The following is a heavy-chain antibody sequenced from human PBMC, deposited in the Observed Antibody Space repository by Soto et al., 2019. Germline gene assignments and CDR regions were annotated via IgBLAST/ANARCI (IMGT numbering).Heavy chain of an antibody. Sequence: QVQLVQSGAEVKKPGSSVKVSCKASGGTFNGFAISWVRQAPGQGLEWMGGIIPIFGTIDYAEKFQDRVTITADASTSTAYMELSSLRSEDTGVYYCAIPVEIALVSVFYAMDVWGQGTAVSVSS. V-gene: IGHV1-69*01. CDR1: GGTFNGFA. J-gene: IGHJ6*02. D-gene: IGHD5-18*01. CDR2: IIPIFGTI. CDR3: AIPVEIALVSVFYAMDV.